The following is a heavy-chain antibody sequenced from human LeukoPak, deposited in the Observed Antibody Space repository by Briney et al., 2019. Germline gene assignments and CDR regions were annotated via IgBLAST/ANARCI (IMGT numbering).Heavy chain of an antibody. D-gene: IGHD2-21*02. V-gene: IGHV4-31*03. CDR3: ARDVVVTSSPDAFDF. CDR1: GASVTSGGYF. J-gene: IGHJ3*01. Sequence: SETLSLTCTVSGASVTSGGYFWTGIRQHPGKGLEWIGYISNSGTTAYNPSFKSRLFISLDTSKNQFSLRLSSVTAADTAVYYCARDVVVTSSPDAFDFWGQGTMVTVSS. CDR2: ISNSGTT.